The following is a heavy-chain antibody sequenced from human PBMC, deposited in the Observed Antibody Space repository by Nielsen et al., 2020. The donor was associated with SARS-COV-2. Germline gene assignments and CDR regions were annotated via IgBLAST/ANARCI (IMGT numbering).Heavy chain of an antibody. D-gene: IGHD3/OR15-3a*01. CDR2: INSDGRTT. J-gene: IGHJ5*02. CDR1: GFTFGSSW. V-gene: IGHV3-74*01. Sequence: GESLKISCAASGFTFGSSWMHWVRQAPGKGLVWVSRINSDGRTTTYADSVKGRFTISRDNAKNTLYLQMSSLRVEDTAVYYCARDLTFGAYWFDPWSQGTLVTVSS. CDR3: ARDLTFGAYWFDP.